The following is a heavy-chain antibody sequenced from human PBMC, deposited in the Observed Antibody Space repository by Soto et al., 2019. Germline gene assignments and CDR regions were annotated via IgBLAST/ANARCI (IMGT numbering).Heavy chain of an antibody. CDR3: ATWHEREHAYDV. Sequence: DVQLVASGGGLIQPGESLRLSCAAFGLTISGKKYVAWVRQAPGKGLEWVSALYDVDGSFYADSVKGRFTTSSDSSKTTVYLQMNDLRPDDTAVYYCATWHEREHAYDVWGQGTTVTVSS. D-gene: IGHD1-1*01. V-gene: IGHV3-53*01. CDR1: GLTISGKKY. CDR2: LYDVDGS. J-gene: IGHJ3*01.